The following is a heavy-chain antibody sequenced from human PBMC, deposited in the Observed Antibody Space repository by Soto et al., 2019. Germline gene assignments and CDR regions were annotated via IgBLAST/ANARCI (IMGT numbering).Heavy chain of an antibody. D-gene: IGHD3-22*01. CDR1: GGTFRSYS. V-gene: IGHV1-69*06. Sequence: ASVKVSCKGSGGTFRSYSISWVLQAPGEGLEWMGGIIPIFGTANYAQKFQGRVTITADKSTSTAYMELSSLRSEDTAVYYCASGGGIPRTYDSSGYYFDYWGQGTLVTVS. J-gene: IGHJ4*02. CDR2: IIPIFGTA. CDR3: ASGGGIPRTYDSSGYYFDY.